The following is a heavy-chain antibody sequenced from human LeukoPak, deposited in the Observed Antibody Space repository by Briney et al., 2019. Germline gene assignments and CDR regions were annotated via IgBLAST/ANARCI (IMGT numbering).Heavy chain of an antibody. CDR2: IYYSGST. CDR1: GGSISSSSYY. J-gene: IGHJ4*02. D-gene: IGHD5-12*01. V-gene: IGHV4-39*07. CDR3: AREGYEEGFDY. Sequence: PSETLSLTCTVSGGSISSSSYYWGWIRQPPGKGLEWIGSIYYSGSTNYNPSLKSRVTISVDTSKNQFSLKLSSVTAADTAVYYCAREGYEEGFDYWGQGTLVTVSS.